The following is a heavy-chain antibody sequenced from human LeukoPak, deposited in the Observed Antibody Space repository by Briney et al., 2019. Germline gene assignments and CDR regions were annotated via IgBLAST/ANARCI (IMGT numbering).Heavy chain of an antibody. D-gene: IGHD6-13*01. CDR2: LSGSGGNS. V-gene: IGHV3-23*01. CDR3: AKDRYSSSRTDYFDC. Sequence: PGGSLRLSCAASQFTFTNYAMGWVSQAPGKGLEWVSTLSGSGGNSYYADSVKGRFTISRDNSKNTLFLQMNNLRAEDTAVYYCAKDRYSSSRTDYFDCWGQGTLVTVSS. CDR1: QFTFTNYA. J-gene: IGHJ4*02.